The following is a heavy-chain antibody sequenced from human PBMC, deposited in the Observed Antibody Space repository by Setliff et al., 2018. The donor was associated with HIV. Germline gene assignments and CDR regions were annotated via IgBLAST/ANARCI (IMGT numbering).Heavy chain of an antibody. CDR1: GGSINSYY. CDR3: ARGGGPTVVSNFAY. V-gene: IGHV4-59*03. CDR2: IYYSGNT. Sequence: TLSLTCTVSGGSINSYYWSWIRQPPGKGLEWIGYIYYSGNTDYNPSLKSRVTISVDTSKNQFSLKLTSVTAADTAVYYCARGGGPTVVSNFAYWGQGTLVTVAS. J-gene: IGHJ4*02. D-gene: IGHD4-17*01.